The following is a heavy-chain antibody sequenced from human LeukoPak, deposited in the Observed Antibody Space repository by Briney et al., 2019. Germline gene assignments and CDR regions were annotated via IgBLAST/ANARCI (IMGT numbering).Heavy chain of an antibody. V-gene: IGHV3-53*01. CDR2: IYSGGST. CDR3: ARAGGYSSPLTY. D-gene: IGHD6-19*01. J-gene: IGHJ4*02. CDR1: GFNVTINY. Sequence: GGSLRPSCAASGFNVTINYMNWVRQAPGKGLGWFSVIYSGGSTYYADSVKGRFTISRDNSKNTLYLHMSSLRAEDTAVYYCARAGGYSSPLTYWGQGTLVTVSS.